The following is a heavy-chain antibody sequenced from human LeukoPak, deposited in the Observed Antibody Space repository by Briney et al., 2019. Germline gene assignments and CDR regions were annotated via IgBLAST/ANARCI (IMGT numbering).Heavy chain of an antibody. Sequence: ASVKVSCKASGYTFTSYDINWVRQATGQGLEWMGWMNPNSGNTGYAQKFQGRVTITRNTSISTAYMELSSLRSEDTAVYYCARGNTIFGVVILDWFDPWGQGTLVTVSS. V-gene: IGHV1-8*03. J-gene: IGHJ5*02. CDR3: ARGNTIFGVVILDWFDP. CDR1: GYTFTSYD. CDR2: MNPNSGNT. D-gene: IGHD3-3*01.